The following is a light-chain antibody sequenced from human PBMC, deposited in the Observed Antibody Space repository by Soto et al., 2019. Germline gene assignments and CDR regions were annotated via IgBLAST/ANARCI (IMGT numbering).Light chain of an antibody. V-gene: IGKV1-39*01. CDR3: QQSYSTTIT. CDR1: QGISSY. Sequence: DIQMTQSPSTLPASVGYRFTITCLASQGISSYLAWYQQKPGKAPKLMIYAASTLQSGVPSRFSVSGSGTDFTLTISRLKNEDFATYYCQQSYSTTITFGQGTRLEIK. CDR2: AAS. J-gene: IGKJ5*01.